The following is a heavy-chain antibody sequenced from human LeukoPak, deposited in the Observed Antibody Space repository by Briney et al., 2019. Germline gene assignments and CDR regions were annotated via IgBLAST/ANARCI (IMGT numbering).Heavy chain of an antibody. D-gene: IGHD3-16*01. J-gene: IGHJ3*02. CDR3: AKHPPPSRGDVFDM. CDR2: IYYSGST. Sequence: SETLSLTCTVSGGSISSYYWSWIRQPPGKGLEWIGYIYYSGSTNYNPSLKSRVTISVDTSKNQFSLKLSSVTAADTAVYYCAKHPPPSRGDVFDMGAKGKMATVSS. V-gene: IGHV4-59*08. CDR1: GGSISSYY.